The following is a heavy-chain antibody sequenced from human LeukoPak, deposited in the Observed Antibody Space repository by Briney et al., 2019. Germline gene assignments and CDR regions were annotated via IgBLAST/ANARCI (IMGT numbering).Heavy chain of an antibody. CDR3: ARWVKSLDY. CDR2: ISGSGGST. Sequence: RPGGSLRLSCAASGFTFSSYAMSWVRQAPGKGLEWVSAISGSGGSTYYADSVKGRFTISRDNAKNSLYLQMNSLRAEDTAVYYCARWVKSLDYWGQGTLVTVSS. J-gene: IGHJ4*02. V-gene: IGHV3-23*01. CDR1: GFTFSSYA. D-gene: IGHD4-23*01.